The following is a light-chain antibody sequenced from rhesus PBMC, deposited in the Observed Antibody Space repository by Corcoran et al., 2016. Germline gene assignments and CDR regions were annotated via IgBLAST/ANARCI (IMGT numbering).Light chain of an antibody. CDR2: YAN. J-gene: IGKJ1*01. CDR3: QQGNSNPRT. CDR1: QGISSY. V-gene: IGKV1-32*02. Sequence: DIQMSQSPSSLSASVGDRVTITCRASQGISSYLNWYQPKPGKAPKLLVYYANSLASGVPTRFSGSGSGTDCTLNISSLQPEDCATYYCQQGNSNPRTFGQGTKVEIK.